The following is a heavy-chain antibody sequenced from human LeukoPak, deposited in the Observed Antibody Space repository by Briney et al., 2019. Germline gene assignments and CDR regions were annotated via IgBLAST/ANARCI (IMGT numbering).Heavy chain of an antibody. CDR1: GDSVSSNSAA. D-gene: IGHD4-17*01. CDR3: ARVGSDYGDERDAFDI. Sequence: KPSQTLSLTCAISGDSVSSNSAAWNWIRQSPSRGLEWLERTYYRSKWYNDYAVSVKSRITINPDTSKNQFSLQLNSVTPEDTAVYYCARVGSDYGDERDAFDIWGQGTMVTVSS. CDR2: TYYRSKWYN. J-gene: IGHJ3*02. V-gene: IGHV6-1*01.